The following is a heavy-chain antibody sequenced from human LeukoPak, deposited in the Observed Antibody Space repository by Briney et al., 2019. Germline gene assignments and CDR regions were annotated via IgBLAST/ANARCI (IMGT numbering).Heavy chain of an antibody. J-gene: IGHJ1*01. CDR3: AKGPRSYCSGGSCYSGEYFQH. V-gene: IGHV4-4*07. CDR2: IYTSGST. Sequence: SETLSLTCTVSGGSISSYYWSWIRQPAGKGLEWIGRIYTSGSTNYNPSLKSRVTMSVDTSKNQFSLKLSSVTAADTALYYCAKGPRSYCSGGSCYSGEYFQHWGQGTLVTVSS. CDR1: GGSISSYY. D-gene: IGHD2-15*01.